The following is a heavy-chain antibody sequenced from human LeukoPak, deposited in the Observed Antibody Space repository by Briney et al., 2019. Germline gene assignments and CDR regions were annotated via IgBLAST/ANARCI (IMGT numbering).Heavy chain of an antibody. J-gene: IGHJ4*02. CDR3: ATEAHRYSCGWYRGFDY. Sequence: PGGSLRLSCAASGFTFSGYAMHWVRQAPGKGLEWVAVISYDGSNKYYADSVKGRFTISRDNSKNTLYLQMNSLRAEDTAVYYCATEAHRYSCGWYRGFDYWGQGTLVAVSS. D-gene: IGHD6-19*01. CDR1: GFTFSGYA. CDR2: ISYDGSNK. V-gene: IGHV3-30*04.